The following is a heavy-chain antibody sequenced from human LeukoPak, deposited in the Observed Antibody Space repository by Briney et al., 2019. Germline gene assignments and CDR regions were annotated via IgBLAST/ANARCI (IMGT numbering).Heavy chain of an antibody. CDR3: ARDNYYDSSGYYLYYYYGMDV. V-gene: IGHV3-48*02. CDR2: ISSSGNTM. D-gene: IGHD3-22*01. CDR1: GFTFSSYS. Sequence: GGSLRLSCAASGFTFSSYSMNWVRQAPGKGLEWVSYISSSGNTMYYADSVKGRFTISRDNAKNSLYLQMNSLRDEDTAVYYCARDNYYDSSGYYLYYYYGMDVWGQGTTVTVSS. J-gene: IGHJ6*02.